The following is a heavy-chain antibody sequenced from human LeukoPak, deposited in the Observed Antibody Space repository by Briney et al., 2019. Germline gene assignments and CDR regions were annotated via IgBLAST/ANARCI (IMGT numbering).Heavy chain of an antibody. D-gene: IGHD7-27*01. V-gene: IGHV1-18*01. CDR3: ARVPKTRGKTGEDC. CDR2: ISAQNGNT. CDR1: GYMFTSHG. J-gene: IGHJ4*02. Sequence: GASVKVSCKSSGYMFTSHGIHWLRQAPGQGLEWMGWISAQNGNTNYVQQFLGRVTMTRDTSASTAYMELRSLKSDDTAVYYCARVPKTRGKTGEDCWGQGTLVTVSS.